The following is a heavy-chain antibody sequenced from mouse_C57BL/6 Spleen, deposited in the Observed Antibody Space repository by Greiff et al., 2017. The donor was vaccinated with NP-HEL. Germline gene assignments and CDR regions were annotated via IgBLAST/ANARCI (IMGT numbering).Heavy chain of an antibody. CDR3: ARAGFYGNSHFDY. V-gene: IGHV1-81*01. J-gene: IGHJ2*01. CDR1: GYTFTSYG. D-gene: IGHD2-1*01. Sequence: QVQLQQSGAELARPGASVKLSCKASGYTFTSYGISWVKQRTGQGLEWIGEIYPRSGNTYYNEKFKGKATLTADKSSSTAYMELRSLTSEDSAVYFWARAGFYGNSHFDYWGQVTTLTVSS. CDR2: IYPRSGNT.